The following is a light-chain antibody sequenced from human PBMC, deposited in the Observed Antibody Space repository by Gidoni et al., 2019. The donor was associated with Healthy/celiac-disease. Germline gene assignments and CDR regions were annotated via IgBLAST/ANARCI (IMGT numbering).Light chain of an antibody. Sequence: DIQMTQSPSSLSASVGDRVTITCRASQSISSYLNWYQQKPGKAPKLLIYAASSLQSGVPSRFSGSGSGTDFTLTISSLQPEDFATDYCQQSYSTQYTFXXXTKLEIK. CDR2: AAS. V-gene: IGKV1-39*01. CDR3: QQSYSTQYT. CDR1: QSISSY. J-gene: IGKJ2*01.